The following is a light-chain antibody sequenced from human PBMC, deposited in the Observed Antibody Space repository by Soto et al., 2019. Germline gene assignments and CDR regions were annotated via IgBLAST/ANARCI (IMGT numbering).Light chain of an antibody. CDR2: DAS. CDR3: QQRNNWPPIT. V-gene: IGKV3-11*01. CDR1: QRVRNY. J-gene: IGKJ5*01. Sequence: EIVLTQSPVTLSLSPGERATLSCRASQRVRNYFAWYQFNPGQAPSLLIYDASRRASGVPARFSCSGSGTDLTLSISSLEPEDVALYYCQQRNNWPPITFGQGTRLESK.